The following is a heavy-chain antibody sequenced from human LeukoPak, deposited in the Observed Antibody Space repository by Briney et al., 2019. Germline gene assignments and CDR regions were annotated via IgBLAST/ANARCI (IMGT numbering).Heavy chain of an antibody. V-gene: IGHV1-2*02. D-gene: IGHD1-26*01. CDR2: INPNSGGT. J-gene: IGHJ4*02. CDR1: GYTFTGYY. Sequence: ASVKVSCKASGYTFTGYYMHWVRQAPGQGLEWMGWINPNSGGTNYAQKFQGGDTMTRDTSISTAYMELSRLRSDDTAVYYCARDIVGYSGSFDYWGQGTLVTVSS. CDR3: ARDIVGYSGSFDY.